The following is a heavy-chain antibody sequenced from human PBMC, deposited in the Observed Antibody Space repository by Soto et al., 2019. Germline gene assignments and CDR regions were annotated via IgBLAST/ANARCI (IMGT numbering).Heavy chain of an antibody. CDR1: GYTFTSYY. V-gene: IGHV1-46*03. Sequence: ASVKVSCKASGYTFTSYYMHWVRQAPGQGLEWMGKINPSGGSTSYAQKIQGRVTMTRDTSTSTVYMELSSLSSEDTAVYYFAREGAIAAAGAVPNWFDPWGQGTLVTVSS. CDR3: AREGAIAAAGAVPNWFDP. D-gene: IGHD6-13*01. CDR2: INPSGGST. J-gene: IGHJ5*02.